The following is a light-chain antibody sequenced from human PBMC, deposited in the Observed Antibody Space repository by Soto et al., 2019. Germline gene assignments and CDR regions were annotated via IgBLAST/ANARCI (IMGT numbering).Light chain of an antibody. Sequence: EIVMTQSPAPLSVSPGERATLSCRSSQSVSSNLAWYQQKPGQAPRLLIYGASTRATGIPARFSGSGSGTEFILTISSLQSEDFAVYYCQQYNNWPPITFGQGTRLEIK. CDR1: QSVSSN. CDR2: GAS. V-gene: IGKV3-15*01. CDR3: QQYNNWPPIT. J-gene: IGKJ5*01.